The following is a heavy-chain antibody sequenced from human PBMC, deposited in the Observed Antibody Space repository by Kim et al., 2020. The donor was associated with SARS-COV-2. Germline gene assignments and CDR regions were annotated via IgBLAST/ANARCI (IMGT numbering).Heavy chain of an antibody. D-gene: IGHD3-10*01. J-gene: IGHJ4*02. V-gene: IGHV1-8*01. Sequence: ASVKVSCKASGYTFTSYDINWVRQATGQGLEWMGWMNPNSGNTGYAQKFQGRVTMTRNTSISTAYMELSSLRSEDTAVYYCARGGITMVRGDYYFDYWGQGTLVTVSS. CDR1: GYTFTSYD. CDR3: ARGGITMVRGDYYFDY. CDR2: MNPNSGNT.